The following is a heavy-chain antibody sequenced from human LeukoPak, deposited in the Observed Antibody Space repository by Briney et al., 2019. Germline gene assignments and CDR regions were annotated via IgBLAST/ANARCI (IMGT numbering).Heavy chain of an antibody. Sequence: SVKVSCKASGGTFSSYAISWVRQAPGQGLECMGGIIPIFGTANYAQKFQGRVTITADKSTSTAYMELSSLRFEDTAVYYCARDGRASWYPSCDYWGQGTLVTVSS. CDR1: GGTFSSYA. CDR3: ARDGRASWYPSCDY. V-gene: IGHV1-69*06. CDR2: IIPIFGTA. D-gene: IGHD6-13*01. J-gene: IGHJ4*02.